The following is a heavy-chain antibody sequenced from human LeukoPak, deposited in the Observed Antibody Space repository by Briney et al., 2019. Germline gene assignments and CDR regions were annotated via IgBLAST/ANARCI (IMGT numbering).Heavy chain of an antibody. Sequence: PSETLSLTCAVSGGSISSGGYSWSWIRQPPGTGLEWIGYIYYSGSTNYNPSLKSRVTISVDTSKNQFSLKLSSVTAADTAVYYCARDNREDGTTPGDAFDIWGQGTMVTVSS. CDR2: IYYSGST. V-gene: IGHV4-61*08. CDR3: ARDNREDGTTPGDAFDI. J-gene: IGHJ3*02. CDR1: GGSISSGGYS. D-gene: IGHD1-14*01.